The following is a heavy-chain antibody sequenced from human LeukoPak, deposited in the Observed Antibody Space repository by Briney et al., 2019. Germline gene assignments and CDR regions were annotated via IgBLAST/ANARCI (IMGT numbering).Heavy chain of an antibody. Sequence: GGSLRLSCAASGFTFTSYAMSWVRQAPGKGLEWVSAISGSGGSTYYADSVKGRFTISRDNSKDTLYLQMNSLRAEATAVYYCAKDRELAPDYWGQGTRVTVSS. CDR3: AKDRELAPDY. J-gene: IGHJ4*02. D-gene: IGHD1-26*01. V-gene: IGHV3-23*01. CDR1: GFTFTSYA. CDR2: ISGSGGST.